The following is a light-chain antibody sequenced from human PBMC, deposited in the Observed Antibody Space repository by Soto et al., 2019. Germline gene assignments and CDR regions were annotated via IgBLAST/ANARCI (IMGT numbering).Light chain of an antibody. V-gene: IGLV2-14*01. Sequence: QSVLTQPASVSGSPGQSITISCTGTSSDVGGYNYVSWYQQHPGKAPKLMIYDVSNRPSGVSNRFSGSKSGNTASLTISGLQAEDEVDYYCSSYTSSSSLYVFGTGTKATVL. CDR2: DVS. J-gene: IGLJ1*01. CDR3: SSYTSSSSLYV. CDR1: SSDVGGYNY.